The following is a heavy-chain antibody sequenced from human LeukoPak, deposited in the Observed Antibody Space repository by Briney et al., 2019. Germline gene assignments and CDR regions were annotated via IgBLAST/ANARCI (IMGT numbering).Heavy chain of an antibody. J-gene: IGHJ4*02. CDR2: INHSGST. CDR3: ARGMGFWSGYVVY. V-gene: IGHV4-34*01. Sequence: SETLYLTCDVSGASFSGYYCSWIRQPPGKGLEWIGEINHSGSTNYNPSLKSRVAISVDPSHNQLSLKLSSGAAAVTAVHCCARGMGFWSGYVVYWGQGTLVTVSS. CDR1: GASFSGYY. D-gene: IGHD3-3*01.